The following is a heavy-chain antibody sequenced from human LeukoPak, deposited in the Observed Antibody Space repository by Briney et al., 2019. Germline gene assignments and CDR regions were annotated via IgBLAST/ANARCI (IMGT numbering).Heavy chain of an antibody. CDR2: IYYSGST. D-gene: IGHD3-22*01. CDR1: GGSISSGGYY. CDR3: ARIPYYDSSGYPWFDP. J-gene: IGHJ5*02. Sequence: PSETLSLTCTVSGGSISSGGYYWSWIRQPPGKGLEWIGYIYYSGSTYYNPSLKSRVTISVDTSKNQFSLMLSSVTAADTAVYYCARIPYYDSSGYPWFDPWGQGTLVTVSS. V-gene: IGHV4-30-4*08.